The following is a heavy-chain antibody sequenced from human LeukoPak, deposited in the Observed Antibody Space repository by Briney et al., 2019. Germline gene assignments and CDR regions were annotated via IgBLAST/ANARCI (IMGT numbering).Heavy chain of an antibody. V-gene: IGHV1-69*01. CDR3: ASFGRVGWSGEPRYYWYFDL. J-gene: IGHJ2*01. D-gene: IGHD3-3*01. Sequence: SVKVSCKASGGTFSSYAISWVRRAPGQGLEWMGGIIPIFGTANYAQKFQGRVTITADESTSTAYMELSSLRSEDTAVYYCASFGRVGWSGEPRYYWYFDLWGRGTLVTVSS. CDR2: IIPIFGTA. CDR1: GGTFSSYA.